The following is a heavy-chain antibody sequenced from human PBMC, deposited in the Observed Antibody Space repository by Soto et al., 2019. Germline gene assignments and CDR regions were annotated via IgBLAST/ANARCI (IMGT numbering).Heavy chain of an antibody. V-gene: IGHV3-15*07. Sequence: EVQLVESGGGLVKPGGSLRLSCAGSGFTFSNAWLNWVRQAPGKGLEWVGRIKAKTDGGTIDYAAPVKGRFTMSRDDSKNTLWLQMDSLKIEDTAVYYCTTDVWTAHKRDYWGLGTLVTVSS. J-gene: IGHJ4*02. CDR2: IKAKTDGGTI. CDR3: TTDVWTAHKRDY. CDR1: GFTFSNAW. D-gene: IGHD3-16*01.